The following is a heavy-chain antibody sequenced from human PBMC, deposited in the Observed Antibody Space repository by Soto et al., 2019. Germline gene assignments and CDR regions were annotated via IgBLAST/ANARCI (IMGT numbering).Heavy chain of an antibody. CDR1: DDSINSDKYY. J-gene: IGHJ4*02. CDR2: V. D-gene: IGHD2-8*01. CDR3: ARLEGMATISYYFDF. V-gene: IGHV4-39*01. Sequence: PSETLSLTCSVSDDSINSDKYYWGWIRQPPGKGLEWIGSVYNPSLQTRVTISLDKSKSQFSLKLNSVTAADSAVYFCARLEGMATISYYFDFWGPGALVNVSS.